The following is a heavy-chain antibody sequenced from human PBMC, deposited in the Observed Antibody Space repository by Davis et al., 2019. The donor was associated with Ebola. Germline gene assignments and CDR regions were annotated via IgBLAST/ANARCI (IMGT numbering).Heavy chain of an antibody. D-gene: IGHD6-19*01. J-gene: IGHJ5*02. CDR1: GFTFSSYG. CDR2: IRYDGSNK. V-gene: IGHV3-30*02. CDR3: ARTLAGTGDWFDP. Sequence: GESLKISCAASGFTFSSYGMHWVRQAPGKGLEWVAFIRYDGSNKYYADSVKGRFTISRDNSKNTLYLQMNSLRAEDTAVYYCARTLAGTGDWFDPWGQGTLVTVSS.